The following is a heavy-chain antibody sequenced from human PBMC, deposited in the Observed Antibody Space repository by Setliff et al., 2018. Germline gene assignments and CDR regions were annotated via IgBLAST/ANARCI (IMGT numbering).Heavy chain of an antibody. J-gene: IGHJ5*02. CDR1: GYTFTSYG. CDR2: ISAYNGNT. D-gene: IGHD3-22*01. Sequence: ASVEVSCKASGYTFTSYGISWVRQAPGQGLEWMGWISAYNGNTNYAQKLQGRATMTTDTSTSTAYMELRSLRSDDTAVYYCARVRYYYDSSGWFDPWGQGTLVTVSS. V-gene: IGHV1-18*01. CDR3: ARVRYYYDSSGWFDP.